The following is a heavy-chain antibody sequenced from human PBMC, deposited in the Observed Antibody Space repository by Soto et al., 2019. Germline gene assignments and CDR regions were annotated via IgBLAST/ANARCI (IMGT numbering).Heavy chain of an antibody. V-gene: IGHV3-30*18. CDR3: ANYDILTGFDI. D-gene: IGHD3-9*01. CDR2: ISYDGSNK. J-gene: IGHJ3*02. Sequence: GGSLRLSCAASGFTFSSYGMHWVRQAPGKGLEWVAVISYDGSNKYYADSVKGRFTISRDNSKNTLYLQMNSLRAEDTAVYYCANYDILTGFDIGGQGTMVNVS. CDR1: GFTFSSYG.